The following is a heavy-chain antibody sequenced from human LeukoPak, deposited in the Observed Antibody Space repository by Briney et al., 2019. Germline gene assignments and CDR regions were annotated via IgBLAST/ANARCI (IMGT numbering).Heavy chain of an antibody. D-gene: IGHD3-3*01. CDR3: ARSTYHDFWSGYYTGFLVDY. Sequence: PSETLSLTCTVSGGSISSSSYYWGWIRQPPGKGLEWIGTIYYSGSTYYNPSLKSRVTISVDTSKNQFSLKLSSVTAADTAVYYCARSTYHDFWSGYYTGFLVDYWGREPWSPSPQ. CDR1: GGSISSSSYY. J-gene: IGHJ4*02. CDR2: IYYSGST. V-gene: IGHV4-39*01.